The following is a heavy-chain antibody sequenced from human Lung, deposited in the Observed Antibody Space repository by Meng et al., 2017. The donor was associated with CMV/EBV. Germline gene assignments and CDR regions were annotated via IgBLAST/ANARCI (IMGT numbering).Heavy chain of an antibody. Sequence: PCAASGFTFDDYGMSWVRQAPGKGLEWVSGINWNGGSTGYADSGKGRFTIVRDNGKNSLYLQMNSLSGEDTALYYCAREEYSSSSQAGQYYYYYYGMDVWGQGTTVTVSS. CDR3: AREEYSSSSQAGQYYYYYYGMDV. CDR2: INWNGGST. CDR1: GFTFDDYG. J-gene: IGHJ6*02. V-gene: IGHV3-20*04. D-gene: IGHD6-6*01.